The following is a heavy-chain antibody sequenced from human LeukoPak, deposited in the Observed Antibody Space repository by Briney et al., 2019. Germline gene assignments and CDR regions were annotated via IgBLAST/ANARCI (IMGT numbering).Heavy chain of an antibody. CDR3: ARDKYCTPSDCLHGRFYFDN. CDR1: GFTVSSNY. V-gene: IGHV3-53*01. D-gene: IGHD2-8*01. J-gene: IGHJ4*02. CDR2: IYSGGST. Sequence: AGGSLRLSCAASGFTVSSNYMSWVRQAPGKGLEWVSVIYSGGSTYYADSVKGRFTISRDNSKNTLYLQMNSLRAEDTAVYYCARDKYCTPSDCLHGRFYFDNWGQGTLVTVSS.